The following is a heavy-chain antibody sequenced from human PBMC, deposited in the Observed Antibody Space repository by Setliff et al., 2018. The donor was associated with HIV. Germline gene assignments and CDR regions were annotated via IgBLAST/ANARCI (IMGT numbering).Heavy chain of an antibody. V-gene: IGHV1-18*01. D-gene: IGHD3-10*01. CDR1: GYTFSTYG. CDR3: ARVQGIKITLARVASAGLDV. Sequence: ASVKVSCKASGYTFSTYGLTWVRQAPGQGLEWVGWIRADNGHTDYAQKFQGRVSMTADTSTSTAYMEMRILRSDDTAVYYCARVQGIKITLARVASAGLDVWGKGTTVTVSS. CDR2: IRADNGHT. J-gene: IGHJ6*04.